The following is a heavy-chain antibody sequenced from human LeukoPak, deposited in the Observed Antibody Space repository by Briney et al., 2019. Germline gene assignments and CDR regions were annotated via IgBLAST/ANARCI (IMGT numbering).Heavy chain of an antibody. D-gene: IGHD5-24*01. CDR1: GGSISSIRYY. Sequence: SDTLSLTCTVSGGSISSIRYYWGWIRHPPGKGLEWIGNIYYSESTYYNPSLKSRVTISVDTSKNQFSLKLSSVTAADTAVYYCAKQRRDGYNYFDYWGQGTLVTVSS. CDR3: AKQRRDGYNYFDY. V-gene: IGHV4-39*01. CDR2: IYYSEST. J-gene: IGHJ4*02.